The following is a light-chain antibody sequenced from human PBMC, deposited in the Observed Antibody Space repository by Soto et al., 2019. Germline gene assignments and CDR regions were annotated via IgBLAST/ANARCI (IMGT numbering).Light chain of an antibody. Sequence: AMTQSPATLSVSPGERATLSCRASQSVSSKLAWFQQKPGQAPRLLIYFASTRATDIPARFSGSGSGTEFTLTISSPQSEDFAVYYCQQYNNWHHTFGQGTKVDI. CDR3: QQYNNWHHT. CDR2: FAS. J-gene: IGKJ2*01. V-gene: IGKV3-15*01. CDR1: QSVSSK.